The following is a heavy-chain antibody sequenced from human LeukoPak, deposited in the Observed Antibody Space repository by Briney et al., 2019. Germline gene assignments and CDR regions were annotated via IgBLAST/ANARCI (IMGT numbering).Heavy chain of an antibody. Sequence: ASVRVSCKASGYTFSSYGISWVRQAPGQGLEWMGWISVHNGNPEYAQKFQGRVIMTTDTFTSTAYMELRSLRSDDTAVYYCARDQYDSVWGSHRPYFDYWGQGTLVTVSS. D-gene: IGHD3-16*02. V-gene: IGHV1-18*01. J-gene: IGHJ4*02. CDR3: ARDQYDSVWGSHRPYFDY. CDR1: GYTFSSYG. CDR2: ISVHNGNP.